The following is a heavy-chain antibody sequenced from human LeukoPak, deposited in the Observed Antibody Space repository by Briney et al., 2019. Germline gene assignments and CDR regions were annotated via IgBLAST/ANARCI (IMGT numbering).Heavy chain of an antibody. CDR3: AKSVIGCGGDCYYFDY. D-gene: IGHD2-21*02. V-gene: IGHV3-33*06. CDR2: IWYDGRNK. Sequence: PGGSLRLSCAASGFTFSSYGMHWVRQAPGKGLEWVAVIWYDGRNKYYADSVKGRFTISRDNYKNTLYLQMNSLRAEDTAVYYCAKSVIGCGGDCYYFDYWGQGTLVTVSS. J-gene: IGHJ4*02. CDR1: GFTFSSYG.